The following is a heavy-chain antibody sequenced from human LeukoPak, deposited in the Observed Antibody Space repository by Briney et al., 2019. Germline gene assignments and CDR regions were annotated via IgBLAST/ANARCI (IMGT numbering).Heavy chain of an antibody. CDR1: GGSISSGNYY. CDR2: IYTSGST. V-gene: IGHV4-61*02. J-gene: IGHJ4*02. Sequence: TSETLSPTCTVSGGSISSGNYYWSWIRQPAGKGLEWIGRIYTSGSTNYNPSLKSRVTISVDTSKNQFSLKLRSVTAADTAVYYCARGAYPDYFDYWGQGTLVTVSS. CDR3: ARGAYPDYFDY.